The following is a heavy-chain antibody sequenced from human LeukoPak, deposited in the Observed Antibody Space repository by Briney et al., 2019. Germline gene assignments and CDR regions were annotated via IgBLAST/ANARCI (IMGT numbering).Heavy chain of an antibody. CDR3: ARELILTGYYFDY. CDR2: IFYSGST. J-gene: IGHJ4*02. V-gene: IGHV4-39*02. Sequence: SETLSLTCAVSGASISSNNFWGWIRQPPGKGLEWIGSIFYSGSTYYNPSLKSRVTISVDTSKNHFSLKLSSVTAADTAVYYCARELILTGYYFDYWGQGTLVTVSS. D-gene: IGHD3-9*01. CDR1: GASISSNNF.